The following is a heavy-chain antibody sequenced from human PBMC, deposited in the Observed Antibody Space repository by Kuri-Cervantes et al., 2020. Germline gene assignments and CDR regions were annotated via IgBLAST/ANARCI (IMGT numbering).Heavy chain of an antibody. CDR1: GFIFNSYG. J-gene: IGHJ4*02. Sequence: ETLSLSCAASGFIFNSYGMTWARLAPGKGLEWLSSISATGDRTFYADSVKGRFTISRDNAKNSLYLQMNSLTTEDTAFYYGAKGIGQYSSSFPDYWGQGTLVTVSS. CDR2: ISATGDRT. D-gene: IGHD6-6*01. CDR3: AKGIGQYSSSFPDY. V-gene: IGHV3-20*04.